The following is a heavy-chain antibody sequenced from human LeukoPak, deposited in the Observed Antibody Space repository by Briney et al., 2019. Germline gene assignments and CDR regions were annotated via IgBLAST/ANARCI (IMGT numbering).Heavy chain of an antibody. Sequence: GGSLRLSCAASGFSFNTYAMTWVRQAPGKGLEWVSAISGDGGSTYYAVSVKGRFTISRDNSKNTLYLQVNGLRAEDTAVYYCTLGSLYSSSWYGDYWGQGTLVTVSS. CDR3: TLGSLYSSSWYGDY. CDR1: GFSFNTYA. J-gene: IGHJ4*02. CDR2: ISGDGGST. D-gene: IGHD6-13*01. V-gene: IGHV3-23*01.